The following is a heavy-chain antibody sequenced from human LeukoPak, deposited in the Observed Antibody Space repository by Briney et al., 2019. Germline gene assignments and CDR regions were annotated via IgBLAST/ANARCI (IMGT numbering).Heavy chain of an antibody. Sequence: GGSLRLSCAASGFTFSSYGIHWVRQAPGKGLEWVAVIWYDGSNKYYADSVKGRFTISRDNSKNTLYLQMNSLRAEDTAVYYCAIPYYGSGYFDYWGQGTLVTVSS. CDR1: GFTFSSYG. CDR2: IWYDGSNK. J-gene: IGHJ4*02. D-gene: IGHD3-10*01. CDR3: AIPYYGSGYFDY. V-gene: IGHV3-33*01.